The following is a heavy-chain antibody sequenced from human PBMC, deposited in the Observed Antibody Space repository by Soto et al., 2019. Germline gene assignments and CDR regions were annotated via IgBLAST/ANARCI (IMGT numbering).Heavy chain of an antibody. CDR3: AHNGEAAAVFDY. Sequence: QITLKESGPPLVKPTQTLTLTCTFSGFSLSTSGVGVGWIRQPPGKALEWLALIYWDDDKRYSPSLKSRLTIXKGXSKNQVVLTMTNMDPVDTATYYCAHNGEAAAVFDYWGQGTLVTVSS. CDR1: GFSLSTSGVG. J-gene: IGHJ4*02. CDR2: IYWDDDK. V-gene: IGHV2-5*02. D-gene: IGHD6-13*01.